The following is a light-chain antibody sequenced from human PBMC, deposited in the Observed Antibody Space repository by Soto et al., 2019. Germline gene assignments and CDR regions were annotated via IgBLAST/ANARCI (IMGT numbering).Light chain of an antibody. CDR1: QSVSRSY. J-gene: IGKJ1*01. CDR3: QQYGNSPWT. CDR2: GAS. V-gene: IGKV3-20*01. Sequence: EIVLTQSPGTLSLSPGERATLSCRASQSVSRSYLAWYQQKPGQAPRLLISGASSRATGIPDRFSGSGSVTDFNLTISRLEREDFAVYYCQQYGNSPWTFGQGTKVEIK.